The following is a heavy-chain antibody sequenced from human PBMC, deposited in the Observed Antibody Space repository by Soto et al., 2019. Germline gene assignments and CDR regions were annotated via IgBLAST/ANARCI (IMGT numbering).Heavy chain of an antibody. CDR3: ARHKYGTGSTCFVS. J-gene: IGHJ4*02. Sequence: VAEGSIGSFSWRRIRKPTGKGLEWIGYIYYSGSTNYNPSLKSRVTISVDTSKNQFSLKLNSMTAADTAVYYCARHKYGTGSTCFVSSGQRTLVTVPS. V-gene: IGHV4-59*08. D-gene: IGHD4-17*01. CDR2: IYYSGST. CDR1: EGSIGSFS.